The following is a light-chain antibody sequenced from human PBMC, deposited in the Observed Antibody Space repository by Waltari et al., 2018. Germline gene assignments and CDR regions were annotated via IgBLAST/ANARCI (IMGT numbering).Light chain of an antibody. V-gene: IGLV3-21*02. CDR1: NIGSKS. CDR3: QIWDSSTKYL. CDR2: GDR. Sequence: SYEVTQPRSVSVSPGQTARITCGGDNIGSKSVQWYRQRPPQAPILVIYGDRERSPGIPERFSGSNSGNIATLTISAVEAGDEADYYCQIWDSSTKYLFGGGTRLTVL. J-gene: IGLJ2*01.